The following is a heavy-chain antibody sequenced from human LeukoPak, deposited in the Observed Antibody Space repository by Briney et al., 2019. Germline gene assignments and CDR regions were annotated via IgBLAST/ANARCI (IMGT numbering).Heavy chain of an antibody. D-gene: IGHD2-15*01. CDR1: GFTFSTYT. V-gene: IGHV3-48*04. J-gene: IGHJ5*02. CDR2: ISTSSTTI. CDR3: ARCGGSCIDGFDP. Sequence: PGGSLRLSCAASGFTFSTYTMNWVRQAPGKGLEWVSYISTSSTTIYYADSVKGRFTISRDNAKNSLYLHMNSLRAEDTAVYYCARCGGSCIDGFDPWGQGTLVTVSS.